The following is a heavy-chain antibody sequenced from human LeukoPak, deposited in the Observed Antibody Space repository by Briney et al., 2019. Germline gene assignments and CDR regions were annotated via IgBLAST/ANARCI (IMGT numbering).Heavy chain of an antibody. V-gene: IGHV3-33*01. J-gene: IGHJ4*02. Sequence: GGSPRLSCAASGFTFSSYGMHWVRQAPGKGLEWVAVIWYDGSNKYYADSVKGRFTISRDNSKNTLYLQMNSLRAEDTAVYYCARDFRGYCSGGSCSALDYWGQGTLVTVSS. D-gene: IGHD2-15*01. CDR3: ARDFRGYCSGGSCSALDY. CDR1: GFTFSSYG. CDR2: IWYDGSNK.